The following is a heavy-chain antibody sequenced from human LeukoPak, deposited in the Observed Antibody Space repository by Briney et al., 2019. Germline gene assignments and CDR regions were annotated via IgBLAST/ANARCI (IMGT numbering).Heavy chain of an antibody. J-gene: IGHJ6*03. CDR2: IYSGGST. V-gene: IGHV3-66*01. CDR3: AKGVEDSGIYYYYFMDL. CDR1: GFTVSSNY. Sequence: GGSLRLSCAASGFTVSSNYMSWVRQAPGKGLEWVSVIYSGGSTYYADSVKGRFTISRDNSKNTLYLQMNGLRAEDTAVYYCAKGVEDSGIYYYYFMDLWGKGTTVTVSS. D-gene: IGHD2-15*01.